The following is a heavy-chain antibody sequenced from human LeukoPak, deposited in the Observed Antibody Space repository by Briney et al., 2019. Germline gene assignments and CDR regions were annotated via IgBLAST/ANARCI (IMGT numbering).Heavy chain of an antibody. CDR3: ARDSAWSYFDY. CDR1: GDSISRYQ. J-gene: IGHJ4*02. Sequence: SETLSLTCTVSGDSISRYQWTWIRQPPGKGLEWIGYIYDTGSTSHNPSLKSRVAISVDTSENQFSLKLSSVTAADTAVYYCARDSAWSYFDYWGQGTLVTVSS. D-gene: IGHD6-19*01. V-gene: IGHV4-59*01. CDR2: IYDTGST.